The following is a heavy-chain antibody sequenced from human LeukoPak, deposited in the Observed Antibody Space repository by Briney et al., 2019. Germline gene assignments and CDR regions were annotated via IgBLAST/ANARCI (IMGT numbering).Heavy chain of an antibody. J-gene: IGHJ6*02. CDR1: GGSISSYY. V-gene: IGHV4-4*07. Sequence: SETLSLTCTVSGGSISSYYWSWIRQPAGKGLEWIGRIYTSGSTNYNPSLKSRVTMSVDTSKNQFSLKLSSVTAADTAVYYCARELRFLEWSYGIDVWGQGTTVTVSS. D-gene: IGHD3-3*01. CDR3: ARELRFLEWSYGIDV. CDR2: IYTSGST.